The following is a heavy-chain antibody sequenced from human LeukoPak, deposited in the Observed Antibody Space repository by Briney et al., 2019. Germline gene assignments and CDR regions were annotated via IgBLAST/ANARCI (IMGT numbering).Heavy chain of an antibody. Sequence: PGRSLRLSCAASGFTFSSYGMHWVRQAPGKGLEWVAVISYDGSNKYYADSVKGRFTISRDNSKNTLYLQMNSLSAEDTAVYYCAKRERSGWLFDYWGQGTLVTVSS. CDR1: GFTFSSYG. D-gene: IGHD6-19*01. V-gene: IGHV3-30*18. CDR3: AKRERSGWLFDY. CDR2: ISYDGSNK. J-gene: IGHJ4*02.